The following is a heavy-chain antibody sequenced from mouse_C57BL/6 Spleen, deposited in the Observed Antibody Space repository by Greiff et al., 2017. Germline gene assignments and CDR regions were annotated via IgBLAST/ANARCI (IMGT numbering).Heavy chain of an antibody. J-gene: IGHJ3*01. V-gene: IGHV1-53*01. CDR1: GYTFTSYW. CDR2: INPSNGGT. CDR3: ARWIHYGYAGAWFGD. D-gene: IGHD2-2*01. Sequence: QVQLQQSGTELVKPGASVMLSCNASGYTFTSYWMHWVKQRPGQGLEWIGNINPSNGGTNYNEKFKSKATLTVDKSSSTAYMQLSSLTSEDCAVYYCARWIHYGYAGAWFGDWGQGTLVTVSA.